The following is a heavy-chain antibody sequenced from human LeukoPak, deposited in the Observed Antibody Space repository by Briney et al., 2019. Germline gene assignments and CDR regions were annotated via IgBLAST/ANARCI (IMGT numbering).Heavy chain of an antibody. Sequence: SETLSLTCAVYGGSFSSYYWSWIRQPPGKGLEWIGEINHSGSTNYNPSLKSRVTISVDTSKNQFSLKLSSVTAADTAVYYCARLAGGRYGMDVWGQGTTVTVSS. CDR2: INHSGST. J-gene: IGHJ6*02. D-gene: IGHD3-16*01. CDR3: ARLAGGRYGMDV. CDR1: GGSFSSYY. V-gene: IGHV4-34*01.